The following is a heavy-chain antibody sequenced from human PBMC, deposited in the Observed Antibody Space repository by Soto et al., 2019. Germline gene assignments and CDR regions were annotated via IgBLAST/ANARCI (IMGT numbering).Heavy chain of an antibody. CDR1: GGSFSCYY. J-gene: IGHJ6*02. Sequence: PSETLSLTCADYGGSFSCYYWSWIRQPPGKGLEWIGEINHSGSTNYNPSLKSRVTISVDTSKNQFSLKLSSVTAADTAVYYCARGRDILTGYYPTYYYYYGMDVWGQGTTVTVSS. CDR3: ARGRDILTGYYPTYYYYYGMDV. CDR2: INHSGST. D-gene: IGHD3-9*01. V-gene: IGHV4-34*01.